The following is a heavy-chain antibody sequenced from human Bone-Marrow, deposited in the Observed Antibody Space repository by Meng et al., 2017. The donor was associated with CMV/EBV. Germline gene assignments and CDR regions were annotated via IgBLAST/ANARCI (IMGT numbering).Heavy chain of an antibody. D-gene: IGHD6-13*01. CDR1: GFTFNDYW. J-gene: IGHJ5*02. V-gene: IGHV3-74*01. Sequence: GESLKISCVASGFTFNDYWMHWVRQGPGRALIWVARINTIGSSTIYADSVKGRFTISRENAKNTVYLQMDSLRAEDSAVYFCARAPYGSISWFDPWGQGTLVTVSS. CDR2: INTIGSST. CDR3: ARAPYGSISWFDP.